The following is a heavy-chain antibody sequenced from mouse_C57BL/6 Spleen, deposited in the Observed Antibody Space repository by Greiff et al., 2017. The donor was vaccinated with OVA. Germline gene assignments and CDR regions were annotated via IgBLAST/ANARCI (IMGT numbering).Heavy chain of an antibody. CDR3: ARGANWEEGFDY. D-gene: IGHD4-1*01. CDR2: ISDGGSYT. CDR1: GFTFSSYA. J-gene: IGHJ2*01. Sequence: EVQGVESGGGLVKPGGSLKLSCAASGFTFSSYAMSWVRQTPEKRLEWVATISDGGSYTYYPDNVKGRFTISRDNAKNNLYLQMSHLKSEDTAMYYCARGANWEEGFDYWGQGTTLTVSS. V-gene: IGHV5-4*01.